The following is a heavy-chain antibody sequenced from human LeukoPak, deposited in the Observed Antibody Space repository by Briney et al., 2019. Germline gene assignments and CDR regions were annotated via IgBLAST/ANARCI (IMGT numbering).Heavy chain of an antibody. CDR3: AKAGPKYSSGWYTFDY. CDR2: ISYDGSNK. Sequence: AGGSLRLSCAASGFTFSSYGMHWVRQAPGKGLEWGAVISYDGSNKYYADSVKGRFTISRDNSKNTLYLQMNSLRAEDTAVYYCAKAGPKYSSGWYTFDYWGQGTLVTVSS. CDR1: GFTFSSYG. J-gene: IGHJ4*02. D-gene: IGHD6-19*01. V-gene: IGHV3-30*18.